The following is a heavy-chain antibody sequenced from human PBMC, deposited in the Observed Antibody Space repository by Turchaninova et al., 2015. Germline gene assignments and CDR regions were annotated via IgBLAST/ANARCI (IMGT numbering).Heavy chain of an antibody. CDR1: GGSLSGFS. J-gene: IGHJ3*02. CDR2: INHSGST. V-gene: IGHV4-34*01. CDR3: ATRYGSGI. Sequence: QVHLQQWGAGLLKPSETLSLTCAVYGGSLSGFSWNWIRQPPGKGLAWLGEINHSGSTNYNPSQKSRVTISVDTSKNQFSLKLSAVTAADTAVYYCATRYGSGIWGQGTMVTVSS. D-gene: IGHD5-18*01.